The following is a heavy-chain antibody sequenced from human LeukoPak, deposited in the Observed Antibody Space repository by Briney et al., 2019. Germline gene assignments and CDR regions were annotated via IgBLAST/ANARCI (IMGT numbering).Heavy chain of an antibody. D-gene: IGHD3-3*02. CDR2: IYYSGST. J-gene: IGHJ4*02. V-gene: IGHV4-59*01. Sequence: PSETLSLTCTVSGGSISSYYWSWIRQPPGKGLEWIGYIYYSGSTNYNPSLKSRVTISVDTSKNQFSLKLSSVTAADTAMYYCARGWAAFAFAYWAQGPLVTVPS. CDR3: ARGWAAFAFAY. CDR1: GGSISSYY.